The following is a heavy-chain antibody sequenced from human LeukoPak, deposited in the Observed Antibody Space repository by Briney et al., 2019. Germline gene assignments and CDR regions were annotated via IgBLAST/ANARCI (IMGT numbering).Heavy chain of an antibody. CDR3: ARQVDSTMALPDY. D-gene: IGHD3-10*01. V-gene: IGHV1-18*01. Sequence: ASVKVSCKASGYTFASYGFTWVRQAPGQGLEWMGWISAYNGNTNYARKFQGRVTMTTDTSTSTAYMELRSLTSDDTAVYYCARQVDSTMALPDYWGQGTLVTVSS. CDR1: GYTFASYG. CDR2: ISAYNGNT. J-gene: IGHJ4*02.